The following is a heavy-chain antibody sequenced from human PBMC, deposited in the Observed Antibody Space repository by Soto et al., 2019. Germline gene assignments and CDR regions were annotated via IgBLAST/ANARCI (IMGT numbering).Heavy chain of an antibody. CDR1: GFTLSNVG. V-gene: IGHV3-33*01. Sequence: QVQLVESGGGVVQPGGSLRLSCTASGFTLSNVGMHWVRQAPGKGLEWVAIIWYDGSKKVYGDSVKGRFTISRDTSKNTLYLHMNDVIAEDTAVYYCARAAHMIGGVRYGMDVWGQGTTVTVSS. CDR3: ARAAHMIGGVRYGMDV. J-gene: IGHJ6*02. D-gene: IGHD3-16*01. CDR2: IWYDGSKK.